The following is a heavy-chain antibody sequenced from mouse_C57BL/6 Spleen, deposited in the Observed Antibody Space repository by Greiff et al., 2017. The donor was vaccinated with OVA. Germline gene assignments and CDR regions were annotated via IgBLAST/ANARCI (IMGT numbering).Heavy chain of an antibody. D-gene: IGHD2-1*01. CDR2: ISSGSSTI. CDR1: GFTFSDYG. CDR3: ARKIYYGNYGNAMDY. J-gene: IGHJ4*01. Sequence: LYSGGGLVKPGGSLKLSCAASGFTFSDYGMHWVRQAPEKGLEWVAYISSGSSTIYYADTVKGRFTISRDNATNTMFLQMTSLRSEDTAMYYCARKIYYGNYGNAMDYWGQGTSVTVSS. V-gene: IGHV5-17*01.